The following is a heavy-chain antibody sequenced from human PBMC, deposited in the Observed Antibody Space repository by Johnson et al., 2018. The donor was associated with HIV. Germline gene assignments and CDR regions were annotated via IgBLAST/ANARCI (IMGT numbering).Heavy chain of an antibody. CDR2: ISYGGSYK. J-gene: IGHJ3*01. Sequence: VQLVESGGGVVQPGRSLRLSCAASGFTFSHYCMHWVRQAPGKGLEWVAIISYGGSYKYYADSVKGRFTISRDNSKNPLFLQVNSLRAEDTAVYYCARDVVSDGSYPPDAFDVWGPGTMVTVSS. CDR3: ARDVVSDGSYPPDAFDV. V-gene: IGHV3-30*03. CDR1: GFTFSHYC. D-gene: IGHD1-26*01.